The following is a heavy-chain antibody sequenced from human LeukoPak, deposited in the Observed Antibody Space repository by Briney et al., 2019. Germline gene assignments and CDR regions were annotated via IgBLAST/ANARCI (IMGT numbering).Heavy chain of an antibody. Sequence: PGGSLRLSCAASGFTFSSYAMNWVRQAPGKGRKGGSGFRGSGGATFYADSVKGRFTISRDNAKNSLYLQMNSLRAEDTAVYYCANEGGGAFDIWGQGTMVTVSS. CDR3: ANEGGGAFDI. D-gene: IGHD3-16*01. V-gene: IGHV3-23*01. CDR2: FRGSGGAT. CDR1: GFTFSSYA. J-gene: IGHJ3*02.